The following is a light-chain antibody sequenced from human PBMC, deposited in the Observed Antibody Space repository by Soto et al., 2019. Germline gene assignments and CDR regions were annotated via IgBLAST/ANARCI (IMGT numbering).Light chain of an antibody. V-gene: IGLV1-51*01. CDR3: GTWDSSLSAWV. CDR2: DNN. J-gene: IGLJ2*01. Sequence: QSVLKQPPSVSAAPGQEVTISCSGSSSNIGNNYVSWYQQLPGTAPKLLIYDNNKRPSGIPDRFSGSKSGTSATLGITGLQTGDEADYYCGTWDSSLSAWVFGGGTQLTVL. CDR1: SSNIGNNY.